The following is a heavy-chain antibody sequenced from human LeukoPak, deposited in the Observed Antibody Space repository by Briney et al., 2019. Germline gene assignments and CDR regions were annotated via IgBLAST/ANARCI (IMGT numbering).Heavy chain of an antibody. CDR2: IYHSGST. J-gene: IGHJ4*02. V-gene: IGHV4-38-2*02. CDR1: GYSISSGYY. CDR3: ARDWAAARGYYFDY. Sequence: PSEILSLTCTVSGYSISSGYYWGWIRPPPGKGLEWIGSIYHSGSTYYNPSLKSRVTISVDTSKNQFSLKLSSVTAADTAVYYCARDWAAARGYYFDYWGQGTLVTVSS. D-gene: IGHD2-2*01.